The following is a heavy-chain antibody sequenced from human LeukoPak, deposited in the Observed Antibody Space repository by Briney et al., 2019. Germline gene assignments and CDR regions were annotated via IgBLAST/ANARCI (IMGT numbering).Heavy chain of an antibody. J-gene: IGHJ3*02. CDR2: IYYSGST. CDR3: ARDRAVEMATIQEGFDI. Sequence: PSETLSLTCTASGGSISSYYWSWIRQPPGKGLEWIGYIYYSGSTNYNPSLKSRVTISVDTSKNQFSLKLSSVTAADTAVYYCARDRAVEMATIQEGFDIWGQGTMVTVSS. D-gene: IGHD5-24*01. CDR1: GGSISSYY. V-gene: IGHV4-59*01.